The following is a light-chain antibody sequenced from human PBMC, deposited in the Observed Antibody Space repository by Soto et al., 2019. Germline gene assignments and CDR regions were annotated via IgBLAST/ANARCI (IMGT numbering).Light chain of an antibody. J-gene: IGKJ1*01. CDR1: QSVSNNY. V-gene: IGKV3-20*01. Sequence: EIVLTQSPGTLSLSPGERATLSCRASQSVSNNYLGWYQQKPGQAPRLLIYGASSRATGIPDRFSGSGSGTEFTLTISRLEPEEFAVYYCQQYGSSPPWTFGQGTKVEIK. CDR3: QQYGSSPPWT. CDR2: GAS.